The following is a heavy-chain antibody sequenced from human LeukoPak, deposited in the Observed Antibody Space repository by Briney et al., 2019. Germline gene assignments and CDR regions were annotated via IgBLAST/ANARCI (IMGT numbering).Heavy chain of an antibody. CDR1: GYSLTSYW. V-gene: IGHV5-51*01. D-gene: IGHD5-18*01. CDR2: IYPGDSDT. Sequence: GESLKISCKGPGYSLTSYWIGWVRQMPGKGLEWMGIIYPGDSDTGYSPSFQGQVTISADKSINTAYLQWSSLKASDTAMYYCARPGRDGGYSYGFDYLGQGTLVTVSS. CDR3: ARPGRDGGYSYGFDY. J-gene: IGHJ4*02.